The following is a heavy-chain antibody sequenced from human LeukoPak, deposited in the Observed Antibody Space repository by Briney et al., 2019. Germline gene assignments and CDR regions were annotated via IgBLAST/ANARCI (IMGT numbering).Heavy chain of an antibody. J-gene: IGHJ4*02. D-gene: IGHD2-21*01. Sequence: SETLSLTCVVYGGSFSGYYWSWIRQPPGKGLEWIGEINHSGSTNYNPSLKSRVTVSVDTFKNQFSLKLSSVTAADTAVYYCASGQTFLDYWGQGTLVTVSS. CDR2: INHSGST. CDR1: GGSFSGYY. V-gene: IGHV4-34*01. CDR3: ASGQTFLDY.